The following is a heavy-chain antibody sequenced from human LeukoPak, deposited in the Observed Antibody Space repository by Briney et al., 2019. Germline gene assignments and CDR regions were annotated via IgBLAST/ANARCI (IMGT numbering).Heavy chain of an antibody. CDR2: INPSGGST. D-gene: IGHD3-10*01. CDR1: GYTFTSYY. CDR3: ARDAGGDYYGSGSYLGY. Sequence: GASVKVSCEASGYTFTSYYMHWVRQAPGQGLEWMGIINPSGGSTSYAQKFQGRVTMTRDTSTSTVYMELSSLRSEDTAVYYCARDAGGDYYGSGSYLGYWGQGTLVTVSS. V-gene: IGHV1-46*01. J-gene: IGHJ4*02.